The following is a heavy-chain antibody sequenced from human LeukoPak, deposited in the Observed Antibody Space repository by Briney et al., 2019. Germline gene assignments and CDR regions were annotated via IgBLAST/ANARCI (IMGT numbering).Heavy chain of an antibody. Sequence: PGGSLRLSCAASGFTFSGYAMGWVRQAPGKGLEWVSAISGRDGSTYYADSVKGRFTISRDNSKNTLYLQMNSLRAEDTAVYYCAKIRFGEFKYFDYWGQGTLVTVSS. J-gene: IGHJ4*02. CDR3: AKIRFGEFKYFDY. CDR1: GFTFSGYA. V-gene: IGHV3-23*01. D-gene: IGHD3-10*01. CDR2: ISGRDGST.